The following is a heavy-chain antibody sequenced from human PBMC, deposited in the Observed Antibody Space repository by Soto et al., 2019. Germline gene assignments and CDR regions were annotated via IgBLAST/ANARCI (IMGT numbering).Heavy chain of an antibody. D-gene: IGHD2-2*01. Sequence: GASVKVSCKASGYTFTSYGISWVRQAPGQGLEWMGWIGAGNGNTNYAQKLQERVTITRDMSTSTAYMELSSLRSEDTAVYYCAAASTCSSTSCYAYYYYGMDVWGQGTTVTVSS. CDR3: AAASTCSSTSCYAYYYYGMDV. CDR1: GYTFTSYG. J-gene: IGHJ6*02. V-gene: IGHV1-18*01. CDR2: IGAGNGNT.